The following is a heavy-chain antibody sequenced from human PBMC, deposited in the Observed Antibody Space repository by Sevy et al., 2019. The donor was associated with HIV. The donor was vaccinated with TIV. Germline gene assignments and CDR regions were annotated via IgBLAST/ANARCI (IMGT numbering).Heavy chain of an antibody. J-gene: IGHJ4*01. CDR3: AKNTAAAGVGGFDY. V-gene: IGHV3-30*02. CDR2: IGFDGSDK. CDR1: GFTFNYYG. D-gene: IGHD6-13*01. Sequence: GWSLRLSCAASGFTFNYYGVHWVRQAPGKGLEWVAFIGFDGSDKNYADSVKGRFTISRDNSQNTMYMQMNSLRPDDTAVYYCAKNTAAAGVGGFDYWGHGTLVTVSS.